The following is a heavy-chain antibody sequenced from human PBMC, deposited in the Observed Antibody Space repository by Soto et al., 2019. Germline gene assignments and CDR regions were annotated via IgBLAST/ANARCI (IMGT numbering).Heavy chain of an antibody. V-gene: IGHV4-59*08. Sequence: SETLSLTCTVSGGSISSYYWSWIRQPPGKGLEWIGYIYYSGSTNYNPSLKSRVTISVDTSKNQFSLKLSSVTAADTAVYFCVIGHMVQGIIKDYFDYWGQGNPVPVSS. CDR1: GGSISSYY. J-gene: IGHJ4*02. D-gene: IGHD3-10*01. CDR3: VIGHMVQGIIKDYFDY. CDR2: IYYSGST.